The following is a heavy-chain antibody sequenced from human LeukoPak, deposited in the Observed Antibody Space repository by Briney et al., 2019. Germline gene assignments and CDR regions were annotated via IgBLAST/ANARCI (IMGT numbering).Heavy chain of an antibody. CDR2: MKSKSDGGTK. Sequence: GGSLTLSCSAYGFTFSNAWLRWDRQAPGEGLEWVGGMKSKSDGGTKDYAAPVKGRFTITRDDSKNILYDQMNSLKTDDAAVYYCPTVLIDYFDSWGQGTLVTVSS. J-gene: IGHJ4*02. D-gene: IGHD2-8*01. CDR1: GFTFSNAW. CDR3: PTVLIDYFDS. V-gene: IGHV3-15*01.